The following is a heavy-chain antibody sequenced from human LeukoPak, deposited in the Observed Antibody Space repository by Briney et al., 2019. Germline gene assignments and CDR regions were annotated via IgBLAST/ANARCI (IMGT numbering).Heavy chain of an antibody. CDR2: IDPNSGGT. CDR3: ARLNAYGSIRPSLYYFDY. J-gene: IGHJ4*02. Sequence: GASVKVSCKASGYTFTGYYMHWVRQAPGQGLEWMGWIDPNSGGTNYAQKFQGRVTMTRDTSISTAYMELSRLRSEDTAVYYCARLNAYGSIRPSLYYFDYWGQGTLVTVSS. V-gene: IGHV1-2*02. D-gene: IGHD3-10*01. CDR1: GYTFTGYY.